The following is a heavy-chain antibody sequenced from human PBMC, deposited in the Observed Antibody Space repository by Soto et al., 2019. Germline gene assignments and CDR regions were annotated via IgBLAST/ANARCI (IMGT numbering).Heavy chain of an antibody. CDR2: TSYDGSNK. D-gene: IGHD3-9*01. V-gene: IGHV3-30-3*01. Sequence: VQLVESGGGVVQPGGSLRLSCVASGFTFSSYALHWVRQAPGKGLEWVAVTSYDGSNKYYADSVEGRFTISRDNSKNTLYLQTSSLTTDDTAMYYCARDWETSATGLIDSWGQGTLVTVSS. CDR3: ARDWETSATGLIDS. J-gene: IGHJ4*02. CDR1: GFTFSSYA.